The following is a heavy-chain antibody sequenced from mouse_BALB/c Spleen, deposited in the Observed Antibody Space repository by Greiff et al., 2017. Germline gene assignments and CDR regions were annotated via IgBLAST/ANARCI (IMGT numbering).Heavy chain of an antibody. Sequence: EVQLQQSGAELVKPGALVKLSCKASGFNIKDYYMHWVKQRPEQGLEWIGWIDPENGNTIYDPKFQGKASITADTSSNTAYLQLSSLTSEDTAVYYCAHYYGSSPWFAYWGQGTLVTVSA. CDR2: IDPENGNT. CDR3: AHYYGSSPWFAY. CDR1: GFNIKDYY. D-gene: IGHD1-1*01. J-gene: IGHJ3*01. V-gene: IGHV14-1*02.